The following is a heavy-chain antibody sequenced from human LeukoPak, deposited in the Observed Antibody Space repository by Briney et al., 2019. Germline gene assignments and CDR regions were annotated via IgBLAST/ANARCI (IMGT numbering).Heavy chain of an antibody. D-gene: IGHD4-17*01. V-gene: IGHV3-30*04. CDR1: GFTFSSYA. Sequence: GGSLRLSCAASGFTFSSYAMHWVRQAPGKGLEWVAVISYDGSNKYYADSVKGRFTISRDNSKNTLYLQMNSLRAEDTAVYYCAKDLRRTVTTFGHYWGQGTLVTVSS. J-gene: IGHJ4*02. CDR2: ISYDGSNK. CDR3: AKDLRRTVTTFGHY.